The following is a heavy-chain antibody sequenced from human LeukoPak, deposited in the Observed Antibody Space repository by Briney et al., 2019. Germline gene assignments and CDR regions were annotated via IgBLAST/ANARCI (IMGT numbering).Heavy chain of an antibody. D-gene: IGHD2-2*01. CDR2: ISGSGGST. Sequence: GGSLRLSCAASGFTFSGYSMNWARQAPGKGLEWVSAISGSGGSTYYADSVKGRFTISRDNSKNTLYLQMNSLRAEDTAVYYCAKWGGDIVVVPAANYFDYWGQGTLVTVSS. CDR3: AKWGGDIVVVPAANYFDY. CDR1: GFTFSGYS. J-gene: IGHJ4*02. V-gene: IGHV3-23*01.